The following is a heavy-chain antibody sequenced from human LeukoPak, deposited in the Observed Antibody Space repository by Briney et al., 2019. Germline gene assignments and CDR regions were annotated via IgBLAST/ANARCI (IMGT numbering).Heavy chain of an antibody. D-gene: IGHD1-26*01. J-gene: IGHJ4*02. CDR1: GGSISSGGYY. CDR2: INFSGTT. V-gene: IGHV4-30-4*08. Sequence: SQTLSLTCTVSGGSISSGGYYWSWIRQPPGKGLEWIGHINFSGTTYYNPSLQSRVTISVDRSMHQFSLNLNSVTAADTAVYYCARDSTIVGAPFDYWGQGTLVTVSS. CDR3: ARDSTIVGAPFDY.